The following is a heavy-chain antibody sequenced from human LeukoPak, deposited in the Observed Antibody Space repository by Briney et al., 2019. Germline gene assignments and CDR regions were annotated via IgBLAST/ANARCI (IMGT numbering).Heavy chain of an antibody. Sequence: KPSETLSLTCTVSDGSITTYYWSWIRQSPGKGLEWIGYIYPGGTTSYNPSLTSRVTISLDRSRSQFSLKLSSVTAADTAVYYCARQVGSSRIDYWGQGTLVTVSS. CDR3: ARQVGSSRIDY. CDR1: DGSITTYY. D-gene: IGHD1-26*01. J-gene: IGHJ4*02. CDR2: IYPGGTT. V-gene: IGHV4-59*08.